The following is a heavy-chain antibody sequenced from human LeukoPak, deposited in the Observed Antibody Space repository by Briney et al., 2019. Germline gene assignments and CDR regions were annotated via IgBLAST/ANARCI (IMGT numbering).Heavy chain of an antibody. V-gene: IGHV4-39*01. J-gene: IGHJ4*02. CDR1: GGSISSSSYY. CDR2: IYYSGST. CDR3: AKTGGGSRIYYFDY. Sequence: SETLSLTCTVSGGSISSSSYYWGWIRQPPGKGLEWIGSIYYSGSTYYNPSLKSRVTISVDTSKNQFSLKLSSVTAADTAVYYCAKTGGGSRIYYFDYWGQGTLVTVSS. D-gene: IGHD2-15*01.